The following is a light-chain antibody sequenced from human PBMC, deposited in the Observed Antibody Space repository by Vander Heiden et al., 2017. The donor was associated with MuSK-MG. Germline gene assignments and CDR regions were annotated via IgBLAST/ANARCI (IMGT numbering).Light chain of an antibody. CDR3: QQDDNPLLT. CDR1: QDISNY. J-gene: IGKJ4*01. V-gene: IGKV1-33*01. CDR2: DAS. Sequence: DIQMTQSPSSLSASVGDRVTITCQASQDISNYLNWYQQKPGKAPKLLIYDASNLETGVPSRFSGSGSGTDFTFTISSLQPEDIATYYCQQDDNPLLTFGAGTKVEIK.